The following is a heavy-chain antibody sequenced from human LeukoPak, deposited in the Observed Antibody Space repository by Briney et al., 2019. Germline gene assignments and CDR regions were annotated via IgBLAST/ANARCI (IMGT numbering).Heavy chain of an antibody. V-gene: IGHV1-69*01. D-gene: IGHD2-2*01. Sequence: VTSVKVSCKASGGTFSSYAISWVRQAPGQGLEWMGGIIPIFGTANYAQKFQGRVTITADESTSTAYMELSSLRSEDTAVYYCARAPIIVVVPAAFYYYYYGMDVWGQGTTVTVSS. CDR1: GGTFSSYA. CDR2: IIPIFGTA. CDR3: ARAPIIVVVPAAFYYYYYGMDV. J-gene: IGHJ6*02.